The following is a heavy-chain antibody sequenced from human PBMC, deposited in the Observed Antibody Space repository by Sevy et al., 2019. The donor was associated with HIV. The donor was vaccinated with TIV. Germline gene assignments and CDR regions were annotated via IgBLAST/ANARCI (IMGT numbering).Heavy chain of an antibody. D-gene: IGHD4-17*01. CDR2: IYPGDSDT. V-gene: IGHV5-51*01. CDR1: GYSFTSYW. Sequence: GEPLKISCKGSGYSFTSYWIGWVRQMPGKGLEWMGMIYPGDSDTRYSPSFQGQVTISADKSISTAYLQWSSLKASDTAMYYCARQKSFYGDSPYYYYMDVWGKGTTVTVSS. CDR3: ARQKSFYGDSPYYYYMDV. J-gene: IGHJ6*03.